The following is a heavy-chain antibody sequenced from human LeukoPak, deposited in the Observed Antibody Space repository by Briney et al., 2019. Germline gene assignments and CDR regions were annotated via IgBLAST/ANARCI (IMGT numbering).Heavy chain of an antibody. D-gene: IGHD3-10*01. J-gene: IGHJ6*02. V-gene: IGHV1-69*04. CDR3: AREGRAHGSGIRYGMDV. CDR2: IIPFLDTA. CDR1: GGTLSNYA. Sequence: ASVKLSCKVSGGTLSNYAISWVRQAPGQGLEWIGRIIPFLDTADYTQRFRGRVTFTADKSARTAYMHLSSLRSEDTAVYYCAREGRAHGSGIRYGMDVWGQGTTVTVSS.